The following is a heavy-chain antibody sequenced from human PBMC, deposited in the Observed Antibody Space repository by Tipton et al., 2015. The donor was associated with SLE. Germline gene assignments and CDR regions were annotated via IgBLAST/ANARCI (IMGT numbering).Heavy chain of an antibody. CDR3: ARDEPLSGSYSPTDYYYMDV. V-gene: IGHV4-34*01. CDR2: INHSGST. D-gene: IGHD1-26*01. Sequence: LRLTCAVYGGSFSGYYWSWIRQPPGKGLEWIGEINHSGSTNYNPSLKSRVAISVDTSKNQFSLKLSSVTAADTAVYYCARDEPLSGSYSPTDYYYMDVWGKGTTVTVSS. J-gene: IGHJ6*03. CDR1: GGSFSGYY.